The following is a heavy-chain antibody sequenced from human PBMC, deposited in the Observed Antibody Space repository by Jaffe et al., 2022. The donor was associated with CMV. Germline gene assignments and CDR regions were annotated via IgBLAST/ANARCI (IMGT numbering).Heavy chain of an antibody. D-gene: IGHD3-10*01. CDR2: INPNSGGT. CDR3: ARDGPDSITMVRGVRTLPYYYMDV. V-gene: IGHV1-2*04. J-gene: IGHJ6*03. CDR1: GYTFTGYY. Sequence: QVQLVQSGAEVKKPGASVKVSCKASGYTFTGYYMHWVRQAPGQGLEWMGWINPNSGGTNYAQKFQGWVTMTRDTSISTAYMELSRLRSDDTAVYYCARDGPDSITMVRGVRTLPYYYMDVWGKGTTVTVSS.